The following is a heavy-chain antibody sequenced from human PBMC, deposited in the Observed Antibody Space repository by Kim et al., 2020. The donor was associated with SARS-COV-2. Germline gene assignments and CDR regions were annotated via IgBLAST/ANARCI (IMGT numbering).Heavy chain of an antibody. Sequence: GGSLRLSCSASGFMLGDYAMSWVRQAPGKGLEWVGFIRSKAYDGTPEYAAPMKDRFTISRDDSNTIAYLQINSLKTEDTAVYHCARGPQSEPYCNAGICYSALDWYFDLWGRGTLVTVSS. CDR3: ARGPQSEPYCNAGICYSALDWYFDL. CDR2: IRSKAYDGTP. J-gene: IGHJ2*01. V-gene: IGHV3-49*04. CDR1: GFMLGDYA. D-gene: IGHD2-15*01.